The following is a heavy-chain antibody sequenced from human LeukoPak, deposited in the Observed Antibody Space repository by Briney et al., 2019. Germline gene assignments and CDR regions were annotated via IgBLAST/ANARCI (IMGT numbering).Heavy chain of an antibody. J-gene: IGHJ4*02. Sequence: WASVKVSCKASGYTFTSYGISWVRQAPGQGLEWMGWISAYNGNTNYAQKLQGRVTMTTDTSTSTAYMELRSLRSDDTALYYCARDRVWGVSAASDYWGQGTLVTVSS. CDR1: GYTFTSYG. V-gene: IGHV1-18*01. D-gene: IGHD2-2*01. CDR3: ARDRVWGVSAASDY. CDR2: ISAYNGNT.